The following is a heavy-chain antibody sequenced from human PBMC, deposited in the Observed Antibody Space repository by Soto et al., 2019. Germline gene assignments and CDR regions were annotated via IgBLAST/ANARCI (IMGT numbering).Heavy chain of an antibody. CDR1: GGTLSSYA. V-gene: IGHV1-69*13. CDR3: ARSGGLRLGELSRFDY. D-gene: IGHD3-16*02. Sequence: ASVKVSCTASGGTLSSYASSWVRQAPGQGLEWMGGIIPIFGTANYAQKFQGRVTITADESTSTAYMELSSLRSEDTAVYYCARSGGLRLGELSRFDYWGQGTLVTVSS. J-gene: IGHJ4*02. CDR2: IIPIFGTA.